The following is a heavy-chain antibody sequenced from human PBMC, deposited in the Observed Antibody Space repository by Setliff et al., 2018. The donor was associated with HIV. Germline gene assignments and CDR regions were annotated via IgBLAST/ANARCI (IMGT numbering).Heavy chain of an antibody. CDR2: INGGGDST. CDR3: ARRGVCRGADCYAYYYYGMDV. Sequence: GESLKISCAASGFTFSSYAMSWVRQAPGRGLEWVSAINGGGDSTYYADSVKGRFTISRDNSKKTLHLQMNSLRADDTAVYYCARRGVCRGADCYAYYYYGMDVWGQGTMVTVSS. CDR1: GFTFSSYA. J-gene: IGHJ6*02. V-gene: IGHV3-23*01. D-gene: IGHD2-21*02.